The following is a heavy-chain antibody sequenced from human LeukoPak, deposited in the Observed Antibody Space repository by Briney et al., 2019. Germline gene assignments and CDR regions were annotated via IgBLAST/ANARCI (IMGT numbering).Heavy chain of an antibody. CDR3: ARGNGESPNWFDP. V-gene: IGHV4-30-4*01. CDR1: GGSISSGDYS. D-gene: IGHD3-10*01. Sequence: PSETLSLTCTVSGGSISSGDYSWSWIRQPPGKGLEWIGYIYYSGSTYYNPSLKSRVTISVDTSKNQFSLKLSSVTAADTAVYYCARGNGESPNWFDPWGQGTLVTVSS. J-gene: IGHJ5*02. CDR2: IYYSGST.